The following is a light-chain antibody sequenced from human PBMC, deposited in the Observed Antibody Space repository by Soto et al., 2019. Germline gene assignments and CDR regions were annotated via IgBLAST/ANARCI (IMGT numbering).Light chain of an antibody. CDR3: QQYNSYRT. CDR1: QSISSW. CDR2: DAS. Sequence: DIQMTQSPSTLSASVGDRVTITFRASQSISSWLAWYQQKPGKAPKLLIYDASSLESGVPSRFSGSGSGTEFTLTISSLQPDDFATYYCQQYNSYRTFGQGTRLEIK. J-gene: IGKJ5*01. V-gene: IGKV1-5*01.